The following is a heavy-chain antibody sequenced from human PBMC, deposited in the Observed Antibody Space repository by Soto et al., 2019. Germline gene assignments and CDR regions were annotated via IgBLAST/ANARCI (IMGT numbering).Heavy chain of an antibody. J-gene: IGHJ5*02. CDR1: GFTFSDYY. CDR3: ARALDYGSGSGDWFDP. D-gene: IGHD3-10*01. Sequence: QVQLVESGGGLVKPGGSLRLSCAASGFTFSDYYMSWIRQAPGKGLEWVSYISSSSSYTNYADSVKGLFNISRDNAKNSLYLQMNILRAEDTAVYYCARALDYGSGSGDWFDPWGQGTLVTVSS. CDR2: ISSSSSYT. V-gene: IGHV3-11*06.